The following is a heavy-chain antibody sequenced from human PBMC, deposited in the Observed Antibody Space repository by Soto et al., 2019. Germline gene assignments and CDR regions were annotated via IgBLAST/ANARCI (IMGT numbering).Heavy chain of an antibody. J-gene: IGHJ4*02. V-gene: IGHV3-64D*06. CDR3: ARIFSYYYDSSGYYNHFDY. CDR1: GFNFMSYA. D-gene: IGHD3-22*01. CDR2: ISRDGRIT. Sequence: GGSLRLSCSVSGFNFMSYAMHWVRRAPGRRLEHVSAISRDGRITYYAASVNDRFTITRDNSKNTLYLQMSSLRAEDTAVYYCARIFSYYYDSSGYYNHFDYWGQGTLVTVSS.